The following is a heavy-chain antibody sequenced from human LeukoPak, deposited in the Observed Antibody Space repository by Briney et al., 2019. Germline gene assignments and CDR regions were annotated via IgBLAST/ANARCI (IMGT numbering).Heavy chain of an antibody. CDR2: INHSGST. V-gene: IGHV4-34*01. CDR1: GGSFSGYC. CDR3: ARGLSKLLWFGESQAHNFDY. D-gene: IGHD3-10*01. Sequence: SETLSLTCAVYGGSFSGYCWSWIRQPPGKGLEWIREINHSGSTNYNPSLKSRVTISVDTSKNQFSLKLSSVTAADTAVYYCARGLSKLLWFGESQAHNFDYWGQGTLVTVSS. J-gene: IGHJ4*02.